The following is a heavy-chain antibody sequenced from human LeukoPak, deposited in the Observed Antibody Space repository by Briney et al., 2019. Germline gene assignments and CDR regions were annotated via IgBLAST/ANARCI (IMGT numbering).Heavy chain of an antibody. CDR2: MNPNSGNT. D-gene: IGHD3-3*01. CDR3: ARGRSYDFWSDPSTLDF. CDR1: GGTFSSYA. Sequence: GASVKVSCKASGGTFSSYAISWVRQAPGQGLEWLGWMNPNSGNTAYAQKFQGRVTITRDTSINTAYMELSSLRSEDTAVYSCARGRSYDFWSDPSTLDFWGQGTLVTVSS. J-gene: IGHJ4*02. V-gene: IGHV1-8*03.